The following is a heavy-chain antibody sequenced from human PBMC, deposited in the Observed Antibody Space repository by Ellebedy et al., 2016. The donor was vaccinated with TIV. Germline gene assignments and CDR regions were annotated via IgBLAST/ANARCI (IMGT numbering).Heavy chain of an antibody. D-gene: IGHD3-16*01. V-gene: IGHV1-2*02. CDR3: AREEGGSPEYFHH. J-gene: IGHJ1*01. Sequence: ASVKVSCXASGYTFTDYFMHWVRQAPGEGLEWMGWINTNSGGTNYAQAFKGRVTLTRDTSVGTAYMELKRLKSDDTAMYYCAREEGGSPEYFHHWGQGTLVTVSS. CDR2: INTNSGGT. CDR1: GYTFTDYF.